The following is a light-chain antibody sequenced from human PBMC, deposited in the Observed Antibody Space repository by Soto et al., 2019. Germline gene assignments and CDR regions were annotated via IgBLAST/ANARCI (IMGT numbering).Light chain of an antibody. CDR1: QSVSSS. Sequence: EMVLTQSPATLSLSPGERATLSCRASQSVSSSLAWYQQKPGQAPRLLIYDASNIATGIPARFSGGGSGAVFTLSISSLAPEDFVVYYCQQRSNLPLTFGGGTKVEIK. J-gene: IGKJ4*01. V-gene: IGKV3-11*01. CDR3: QQRSNLPLT. CDR2: DAS.